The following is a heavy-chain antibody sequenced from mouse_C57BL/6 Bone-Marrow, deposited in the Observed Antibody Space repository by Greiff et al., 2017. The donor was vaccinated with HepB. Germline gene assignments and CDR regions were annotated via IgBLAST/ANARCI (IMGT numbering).Heavy chain of an antibody. CDR2: IYPRSGNT. J-gene: IGHJ1*03. CDR1: GYTFTSYG. V-gene: IGHV1-81*01. CDR3: RLLLRWYFDV. D-gene: IGHD1-1*01. Sequence: QVQLQQSGAELARPGASVKLSCKASGYTFTSYGISWVKQRTGQGLEWIGEIYPRSGNTYYNEKFKGKATLTADKSSSTAYIELRSLTSEDSAVYFCRLLLRWYFDVWGTGTTVTVSS.